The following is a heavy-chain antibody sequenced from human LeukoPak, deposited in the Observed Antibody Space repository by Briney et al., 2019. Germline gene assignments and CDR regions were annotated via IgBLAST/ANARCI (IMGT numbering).Heavy chain of an antibody. CDR1: GFTFSSYS. CDR2: ISSSSGYI. Sequence: GGSLRLSCAASGFTFSSYSMNWVRQAPGKGLEWVSSISSSSGYIYYADSVKGRFTISRDNAKNSLYLQMNSLRAEDTAVYYCVAYYYDSSGYYRYYFDYWGQGTLVTVSS. V-gene: IGHV3-21*01. CDR3: VAYYYDSSGYYRYYFDY. D-gene: IGHD3-22*01. J-gene: IGHJ4*02.